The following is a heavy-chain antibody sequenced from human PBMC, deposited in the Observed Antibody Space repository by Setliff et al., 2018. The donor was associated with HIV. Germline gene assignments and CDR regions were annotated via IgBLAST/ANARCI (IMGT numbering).Heavy chain of an antibody. Sequence: PGGSLRLSCAASGFTFNTYSMNWVRQAPGKGLEWVSSISSSSSYIYYADSVKGRFTISRDNAKNSLYLQMSSLRAEDTAIYYCARDAYSPGGDAFDIWGQGTMVTVSS. CDR1: GFTFNTYS. V-gene: IGHV3-21*01. D-gene: IGHD3-16*01. J-gene: IGHJ3*02. CDR3: ARDAYSPGGDAFDI. CDR2: ISSSSSYI.